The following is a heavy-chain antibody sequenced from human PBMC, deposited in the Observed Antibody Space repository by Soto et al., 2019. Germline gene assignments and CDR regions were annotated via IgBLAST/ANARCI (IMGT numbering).Heavy chain of an antibody. J-gene: IGHJ6*02. CDR2: ISAYNGNT. V-gene: IGHV1-18*01. CDR1: GYTFTSYG. D-gene: IGHD3-10*01. CDR3: AGDGYYYGSGSSTRYGMDV. Sequence: QVQLVQSGAEVKKPGASVKVSCKASGYTFTSYGISWVRQAPGQGLEWMGWISAYNGNTNYAQKLQGRVTMTTDTSTSKAYRELRSLRSDDTAVYYCAGDGYYYGSGSSTRYGMDVWGQGTTVTVSS.